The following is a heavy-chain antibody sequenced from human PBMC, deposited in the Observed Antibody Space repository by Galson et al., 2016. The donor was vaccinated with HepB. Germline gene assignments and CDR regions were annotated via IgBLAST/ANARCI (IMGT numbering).Heavy chain of an antibody. D-gene: IGHD3-22*01. CDR3: AGDLGKDYYFDEHNPFDF. V-gene: IGHV3-30*09. J-gene: IGHJ3*01. Sequence: SLRLSCAASGFSFSTYTMHWVRQAPGKGLEWVSLISYTGSDKLYADSVKGRFAISRDNSKNTLYVQMNSLRTEDTAIYYCAGDLGKDYYFDEHNPFDFWGQGTMVTVSS. CDR2: ISYTGSDK. CDR1: GFSFSTYT.